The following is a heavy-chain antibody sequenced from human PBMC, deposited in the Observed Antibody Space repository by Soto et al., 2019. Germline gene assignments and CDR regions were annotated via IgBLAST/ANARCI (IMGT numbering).Heavy chain of an antibody. J-gene: IGHJ4*02. CDR1: GGSFSGYY. Sequence: QVQLQQWGAGLLKPSETLSLTCAVYGGSFSGYYWSWIRHPPGKGLEWIGEINHSGSTNYNPSLKSRVTISVDTSKNQFSLKLSSVTAADTAVYYCARGHSYSGSYRYWGQGTLVTVSS. V-gene: IGHV4-34*01. D-gene: IGHD1-26*01. CDR2: INHSGST. CDR3: ARGHSYSGSYRY.